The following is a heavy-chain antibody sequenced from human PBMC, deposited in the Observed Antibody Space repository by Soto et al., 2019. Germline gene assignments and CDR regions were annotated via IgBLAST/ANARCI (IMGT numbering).Heavy chain of an antibody. CDR2: IYYSGST. CDR3: ARGRLWGSYRLSYFDY. Sequence: SETLSLTCTVSGGSISSSSYYWGWIRQPPGKGLEWIGSIYYSGSTNYNPSLKSRVTISVDTSKNQFSLKLSSVTAADTAVYYCARGRLWGSYRLSYFDYWGQGTLVTVSS. CDR1: GGSISSSSYY. J-gene: IGHJ4*02. V-gene: IGHV4-39*07. D-gene: IGHD3-16*02.